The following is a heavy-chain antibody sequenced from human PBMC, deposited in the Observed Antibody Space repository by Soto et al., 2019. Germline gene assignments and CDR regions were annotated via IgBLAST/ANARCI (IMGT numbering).Heavy chain of an antibody. V-gene: IGHV3-9*01. CDR2: VNWSGKTL. D-gene: IGHD2-2*01. J-gene: IGHJ6*02. Sequence: GGSLRLSCVGSGFSFDDYGIHWVRQLPGKGLEWLSGVNWSGKTLGYAESVKGRFTISRDNAENSLHLQMDSLRPEDTALYFCTKDTSPAAELDYYNYYGMDAWGQGTTVTVSS. CDR1: GFSFDDYG. CDR3: TKDTSPAAELDYYNYYGMDA.